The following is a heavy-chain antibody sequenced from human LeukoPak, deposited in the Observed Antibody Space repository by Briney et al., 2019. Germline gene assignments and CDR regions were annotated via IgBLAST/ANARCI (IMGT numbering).Heavy chain of an antibody. CDR1: GGSISSYY. D-gene: IGHD1-26*01. CDR3: ARGEDY. V-gene: IGHV4-59*01. J-gene: IGHJ4*02. Sequence: SETLSLTCTVSGGSISSYYWSWVRQPPGKGLEWIGYMSYSGSTNYNPSLKSRVTISIDTSRDQFSLKLSSVTAADTAVYYCARGEDYWGQGTLVTVSS. CDR2: MSYSGST.